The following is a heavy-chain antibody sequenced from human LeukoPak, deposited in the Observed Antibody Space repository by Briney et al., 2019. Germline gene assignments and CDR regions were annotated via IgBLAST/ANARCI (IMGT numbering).Heavy chain of an antibody. Sequence: SETLSLTCTAAGDSISSYYWSWIRQPPGKGREWIGYIYYSGSTNYNPSLKSRVTISVDTSKNQFSLQLSSVTAADAAVYYCVRARDIAVSWFGDLLSSETYFDYWGQGTLVTVSS. D-gene: IGHD3-10*01. CDR1: GDSISSYY. CDR2: IYYSGST. CDR3: VRARDIAVSWFGDLLSSETYFDY. J-gene: IGHJ4*02. V-gene: IGHV4-59*01.